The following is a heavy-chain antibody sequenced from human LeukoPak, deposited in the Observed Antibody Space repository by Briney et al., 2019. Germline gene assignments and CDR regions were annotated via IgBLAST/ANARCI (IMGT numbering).Heavy chain of an antibody. D-gene: IGHD2/OR15-2a*01. J-gene: IGHJ4*02. V-gene: IGHV3-9*01. CDR3: VSFYETY. Sequence: GGSLRLSCAASGFAFDDYAMHWDRQAPGKGLEWVSGISWNSVNIGHEDSVKGRFTISKDNAKNTVYLQMNSLRAEDTAVYYCVSFYETYWGRGTLVTVSS. CDR1: GFAFDDYA. CDR2: ISWNSVNI.